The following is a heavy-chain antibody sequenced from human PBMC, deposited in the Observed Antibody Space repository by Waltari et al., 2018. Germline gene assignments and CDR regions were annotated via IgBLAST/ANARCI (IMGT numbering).Heavy chain of an antibody. Sequence: QVQPVQSGAEARKPAASVTGHCTASGCTFPSYGFSWVRQAPGQGLEWVGWGSAYNGNTNYAQKLQGRVALTTDTSTTTAYMELRSLRSDDTAVYYCARGGGIAAAGANFWGQGTLVSVSS. CDR3: ARGGGIAAAGANF. CDR1: GCTFPSYG. J-gene: IGHJ4*02. V-gene: IGHV1-18*01. D-gene: IGHD6-13*01. CDR2: GSAYNGNT.